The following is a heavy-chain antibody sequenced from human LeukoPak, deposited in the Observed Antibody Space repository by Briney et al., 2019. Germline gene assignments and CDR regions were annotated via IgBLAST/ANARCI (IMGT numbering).Heavy chain of an antibody. Sequence: ASVKVSCKASGGTFSSYAISWVRQAPGQGLEWMGGIIPIFGTANYAQKFQGRVTITADESTSTAYMELSSLRSEDTAVYYCARARGVGDDLYYFDYWGQGTLVTVSS. D-gene: IGHD3-3*01. CDR3: ARARGVGDDLYYFDY. CDR1: GGTFSSYA. J-gene: IGHJ4*02. V-gene: IGHV1-69*13. CDR2: IIPIFGTA.